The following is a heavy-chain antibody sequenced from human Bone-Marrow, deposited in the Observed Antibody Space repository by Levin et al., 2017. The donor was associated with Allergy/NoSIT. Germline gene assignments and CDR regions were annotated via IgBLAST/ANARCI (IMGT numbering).Heavy chain of an antibody. CDR3: ARSWRTFWYFDL. D-gene: IGHD3-3*01. V-gene: IGHV3-23*01. CDR2: ISSAGST. J-gene: IGHJ2*01. Sequence: GGSLRLSCAASGFDLNTHVVNWVRQAPGKGLEWVSSISSAGSTYYPDSVKGRFTISRDNSKNTVSLELNSLRVDDTAVYYCARSWRTFWYFDLWGRGTLVTVSS. CDR1: GFDLNTHV.